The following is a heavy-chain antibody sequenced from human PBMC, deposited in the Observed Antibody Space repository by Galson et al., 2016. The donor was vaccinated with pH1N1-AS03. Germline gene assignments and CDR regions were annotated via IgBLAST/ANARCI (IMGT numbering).Heavy chain of an antibody. V-gene: IGHV6-1*01. CDR2: TYLRSTWYH. CDR1: GDSVLSDSAA. D-gene: IGHD4-17*01. J-gene: IGHJ4*02. CDR3: VRDIYGDPLGE. Sequence: CAISGDSVLSDSAAWNWVRQSPSRSLEWLGRTYLRSTWYHDYAESMKSRIIINADTSKNQFYLQLNSVAPEDTAVYYCVRDIYGDPLGEWGQGTLVTVSS.